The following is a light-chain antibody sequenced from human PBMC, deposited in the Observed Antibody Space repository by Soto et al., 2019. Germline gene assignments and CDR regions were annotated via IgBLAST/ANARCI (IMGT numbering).Light chain of an antibody. CDR1: QSVSGW. V-gene: IGKV1-5*01. CDR3: HWYNTYCAWT. CDR2: DAS. J-gene: IGKJ1*01. Sequence: DIQMPHSPSTLFASVGDSVTITCRASQSVSGWLAWDQQRPEKGPKLLIYDASALTSGVPFRFRVSGCGTEINLTISIRQPEDFASYNCHWYNTYCAWTFGQGTKVDIK.